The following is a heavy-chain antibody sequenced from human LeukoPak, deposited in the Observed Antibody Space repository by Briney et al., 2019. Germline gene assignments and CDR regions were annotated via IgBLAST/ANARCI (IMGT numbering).Heavy chain of an antibody. CDR2: MNHKRGSK. V-gene: IGHV1-8*03. CDR1: GYTFNNYD. CDR3: ARGRSTGYPYYFEY. J-gene: IGHJ4*02. D-gene: IGHD5-12*01. Sequence: GAVTVSCKGSGYTFNNYDIKGVGQAAGEGLEGMGWMNHKRGSKEYAQTFQGRVTITINTSISTAYMELSGLRSEDTAVYYCARGRSTGYPYYFEYWGQGTLVTVSS.